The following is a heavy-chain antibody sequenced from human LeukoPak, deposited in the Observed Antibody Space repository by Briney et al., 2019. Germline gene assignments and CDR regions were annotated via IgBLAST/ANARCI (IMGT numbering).Heavy chain of an antibody. CDR1: GYSFTSYW. D-gene: IGHD6-19*01. CDR2: IYPGDPDT. CDR3: ARRPGVAGYYFDY. V-gene: IGHV5-51*01. J-gene: IGHJ4*02. Sequence: GESLKISCKGSGYSFTSYWIGWVRQMPGKGLEWMGIIYPGDPDTRYSPSLQGQVTISADKSISTAYLQWSSLKASDTAMYYCARRPGVAGYYFDYWGQGTLVTVSS.